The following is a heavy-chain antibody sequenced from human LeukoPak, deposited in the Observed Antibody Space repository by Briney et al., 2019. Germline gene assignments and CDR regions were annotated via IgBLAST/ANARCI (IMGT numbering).Heavy chain of an antibody. J-gene: IGHJ3*02. Sequence: SETLSLTCTVSGGSININTYYWGWIRQPPGKGLEWIGSIYYSGGTNYNPSLKSRVTISVDTSKNQFSLKLSSVTAADTAVYYCARVPSSDWYNDRGAFDIWGQGTMVTVSS. CDR2: IYYSGGT. CDR3: ARVPSSDWYNDRGAFDI. D-gene: IGHD6-19*01. CDR1: GGSININTYY. V-gene: IGHV4-39*07.